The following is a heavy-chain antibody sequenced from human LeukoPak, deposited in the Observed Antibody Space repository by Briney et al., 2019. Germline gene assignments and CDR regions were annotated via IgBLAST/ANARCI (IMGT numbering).Heavy chain of an antibody. V-gene: IGHV5-51*01. J-gene: IGHJ4*02. D-gene: IGHD1-26*01. CDR3: ASRVGIVGATGFDY. CDR1: GYSFANNW. CDR2: IHPGDSDT. Sequence: GESLKISCKGSGYSFANNWIAWVRQMPGKGLEWMGIIHPGDSDTRYSPSFQGQVTISADKSISTAYLQWSSLKASDTAMYYCASRVGIVGATGFDYWAREPWSPSPQ.